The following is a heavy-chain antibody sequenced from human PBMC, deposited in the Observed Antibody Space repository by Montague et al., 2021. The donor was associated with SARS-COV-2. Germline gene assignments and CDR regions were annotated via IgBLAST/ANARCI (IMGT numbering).Heavy chain of an antibody. CDR1: GGSITGYY. CDR3: VRDHPYGGPRGAYDI. Sequence: SETLSLTCTVSGGSITGYYWSWLRRSPGKGLEWIAYIYDGGAVNXNPSLGSRVTISTDTSKNQLSLKVNSVTAADTAVYYCVRDHPYGGPRGAYDIWGQGTAVTVSS. J-gene: IGHJ3*02. CDR2: IYDGGAV. V-gene: IGHV4-59*01. D-gene: IGHD4-23*01.